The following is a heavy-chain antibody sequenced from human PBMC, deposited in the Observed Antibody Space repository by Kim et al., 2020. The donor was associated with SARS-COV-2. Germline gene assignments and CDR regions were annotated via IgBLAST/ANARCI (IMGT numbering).Heavy chain of an antibody. CDR2: INHSGST. CDR3: AREGYGVYFDY. J-gene: IGHJ4*02. Sequence: SETLSLTCAVYGGSFSGYYWSWIRQPPGKGLEWIGEINHSGSTNYNPSLKSRVTISVDTSKNQFSLKLSSVTAADTAVYYCAREGYGVYFDYWGQGTLVTVSS. CDR1: GGSFSGYY. D-gene: IGHD3-3*01. V-gene: IGHV4-34*01.